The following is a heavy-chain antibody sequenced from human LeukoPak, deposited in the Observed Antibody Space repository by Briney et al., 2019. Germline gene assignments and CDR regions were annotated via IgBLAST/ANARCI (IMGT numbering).Heavy chain of an antibody. Sequence: GGSLRLSCAASGFTVSSNYMTWVRQAPGKGLEWVSVILGGGGTYYADSVKGRFTISRDNSKNTLYLQMDSLRAEDTAVYYCARGLVLTYYYFEPWGQGTLVTVSS. CDR3: ARGLVLTYYYFEP. V-gene: IGHV3-66*01. D-gene: IGHD2-8*02. CDR1: GFTVSSNY. J-gene: IGHJ4*02. CDR2: ILGGGGT.